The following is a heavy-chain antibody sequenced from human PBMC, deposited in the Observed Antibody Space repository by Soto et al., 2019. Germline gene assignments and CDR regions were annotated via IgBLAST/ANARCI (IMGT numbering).Heavy chain of an antibody. Sequence: KASETLSLTCTVSGGSVSSGSYYWSWIRQPPGKGLEWIGYIYYSGSTNYNPSLKSRVTISVDTSKNQFSLKLSSGTAADTAVYYCARASYSSSSNWFDPWGQGTLVTVSS. CDR3: ARASYSSSSNWFDP. V-gene: IGHV4-61*01. CDR2: IYYSGST. J-gene: IGHJ5*02. CDR1: GGSVSSGSYY. D-gene: IGHD6-13*01.